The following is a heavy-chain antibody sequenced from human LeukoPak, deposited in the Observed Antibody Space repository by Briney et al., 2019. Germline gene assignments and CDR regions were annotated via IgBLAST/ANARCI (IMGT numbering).Heavy chain of an antibody. CDR2: IYYSGST. Sequence: SETLSLACTVSGGSISSYYWSWIRQPPGKGLEWIGYIYYSGSTNYNPSLKSRVTISVDTSKNQFSLKLSSVTAADTAVYYCARESPSMVRGVGYFDYWGQGTLVTGSS. J-gene: IGHJ4*02. V-gene: IGHV4-59*01. CDR3: ARESPSMVRGVGYFDY. D-gene: IGHD3-10*01. CDR1: GGSISSYY.